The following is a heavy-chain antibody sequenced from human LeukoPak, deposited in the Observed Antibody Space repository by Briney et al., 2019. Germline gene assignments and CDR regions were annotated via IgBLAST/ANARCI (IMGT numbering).Heavy chain of an antibody. V-gene: IGHV3-7*01. J-gene: IGHJ4*02. CDR3: ARESLRYFGPTDS. CDR2: IKQDGSEK. D-gene: IGHD3-9*01. CDR1: GFTFSSYW. Sequence: GSLRLSCAASGFTFSSYWMSWVRQAPGKGLEWVANIKQDGSEKYYVDSVKGRFTISRDNAKNSLYLQMNSLRAEDTAVYYCARESLRYFGPTDSWGQGTLVTVSS.